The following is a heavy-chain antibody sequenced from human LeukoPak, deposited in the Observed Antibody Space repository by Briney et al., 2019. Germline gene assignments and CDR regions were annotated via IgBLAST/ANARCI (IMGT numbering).Heavy chain of an antibody. V-gene: IGHV1-18*01. CDR3: ARDFLVYESRGSTY. Sequence: ASVKVSCKASGYTFTSYGISWVRQAPGQGLEWMGWISAYNGNTNYAQKLQGRVTMTTDTSTSTAYMELRSLRSDDTAVYYCARDFLVYESRGSTYWGQGTLVTVSS. D-gene: IGHD3-3*01. CDR1: GYTFTSYG. CDR2: ISAYNGNT. J-gene: IGHJ4*02.